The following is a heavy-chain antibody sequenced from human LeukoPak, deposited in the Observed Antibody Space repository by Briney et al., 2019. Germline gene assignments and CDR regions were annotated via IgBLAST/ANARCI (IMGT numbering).Heavy chain of an antibody. J-gene: IGHJ4*02. CDR2: ISNDGSNR. D-gene: IGHD5-12*01. Sequence: GGSLRLSCAASGFTFSTYGVHWVRQAPGKGLEWVAVISNDGSNRYYADSVKGRFTISRDNSKNTLYLQMNSLRAEDTAVYYCARDRSSYEYYFDYWGQGTPVTVSS. CDR1: GFTFSTYG. CDR3: ARDRSSYEYYFDY. V-gene: IGHV3-30-3*01.